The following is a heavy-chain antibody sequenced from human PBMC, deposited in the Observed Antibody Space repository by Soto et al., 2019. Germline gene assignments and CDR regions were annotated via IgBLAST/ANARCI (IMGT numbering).Heavy chain of an antibody. J-gene: IGHJ4*02. CDR1: GYTFTSYG. Sequence: QVQLVQSGAEVKKPGASVKVSCKASGYTFTSYGISWVRQAPGQGLEWMGWISAYNGNTNYAQKLQGRVTMTTDTAPSTASMELRSLRSDDTGVHYCAGDLYGDPYYWGQGTLVTVSS. D-gene: IGHD4-17*01. CDR2: ISAYNGNT. V-gene: IGHV1-18*01. CDR3: AGDLYGDPYY.